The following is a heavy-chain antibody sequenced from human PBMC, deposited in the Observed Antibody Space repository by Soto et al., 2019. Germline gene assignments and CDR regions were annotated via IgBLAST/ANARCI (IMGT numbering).Heavy chain of an antibody. Sequence: ASVKVSFKASGYTFTGYYMHWVRQAPGQGLEWMGWINPNSGGTNYAQKFQGRVTMNRDTSISTAYMEPSRLRSDDTAVYYCARYGGGVLRYFDWLPSDGMDVWGQGTTVTVSS. CDR2: INPNSGGT. J-gene: IGHJ6*02. V-gene: IGHV1-2*02. D-gene: IGHD3-9*01. CDR1: GYTFTGYY. CDR3: ARYGGGVLRYFDWLPSDGMDV.